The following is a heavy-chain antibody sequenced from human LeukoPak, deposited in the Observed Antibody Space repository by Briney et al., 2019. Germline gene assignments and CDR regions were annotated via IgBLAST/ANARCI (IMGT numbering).Heavy chain of an antibody. CDR3: ARSLIRGVIIGY. CDR2: INHSGST. CDR1: GGSFSGYY. Sequence: SETLSLTCAVYGGSFSGYYWSWIRQPPGKGLEGIGEINHSGSTNYNPSLKSRVTISVDTSKNQFSLKLSSVTAADTAVYYCARSLIRGVIIGYWGQGTLVTVSS. D-gene: IGHD3-10*01. J-gene: IGHJ4*02. V-gene: IGHV4-34*01.